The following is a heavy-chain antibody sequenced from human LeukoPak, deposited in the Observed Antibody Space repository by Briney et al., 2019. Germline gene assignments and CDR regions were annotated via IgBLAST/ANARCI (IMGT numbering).Heavy chain of an antibody. CDR3: ARRNDFDI. J-gene: IGHJ3*02. CDR2: IYSSGST. V-gene: IGHV4-4*08. CDR1: GCSITGYH. Sequence: SETLSLTCTVSGCSITGYHWSWIRQPPGKGLEWIGYIYSSGSTEYKPSLKSRATISADTSKNQFSLKLTSVTAADTAIYYCARRNDFDIWGQGTMVTVST.